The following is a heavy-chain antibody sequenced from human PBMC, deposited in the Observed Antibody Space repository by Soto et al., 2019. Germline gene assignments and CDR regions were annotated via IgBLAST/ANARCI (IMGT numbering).Heavy chain of an antibody. CDR3: ARDRLRLNATHDY. Sequence: EVQLVESGGGLVQPGGSLRLSCAASGFTFSSYAMHWVRQAPGKGLEYVSAISFNGASTYYANSVKGRFTISRDNSKNTLYLQVGRLRTEDMAVYYCARDRLRLNATHDYWGPGNLVTGSS. D-gene: IGHD6-25*01. CDR2: ISFNGAST. CDR1: GFTFSSYA. J-gene: IGHJ4*02. V-gene: IGHV3-64*01.